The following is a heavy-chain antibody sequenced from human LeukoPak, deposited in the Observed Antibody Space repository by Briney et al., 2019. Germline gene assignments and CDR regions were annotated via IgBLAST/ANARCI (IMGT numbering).Heavy chain of an antibody. CDR2: IYQSGST. J-gene: IGHJ4*02. V-gene: IGHV4-38-2*01. D-gene: IGHD6-13*01. CDR1: GYSIRSDYY. CDR3: ARNSSWYFDY. Sequence: PSETLSLTCAVSGYSIRSDYYWGWIRQPPGKGLEWIGSIYQSGSTHYNPSLKRRVTISIDTSKNQFSLKLSSMTAADTAVYYCARNSSWYFDYWGQGTLVTVSS.